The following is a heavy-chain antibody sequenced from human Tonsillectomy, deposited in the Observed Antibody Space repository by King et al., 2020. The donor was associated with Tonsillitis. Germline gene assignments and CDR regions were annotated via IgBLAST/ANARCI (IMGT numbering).Heavy chain of an antibody. D-gene: IGHD3-9*01. Sequence: QLVQSGAEVKKPGASVKVSCKASGYTFTTYVISWVRQAPGQGLEWMGWISAYNGITNYAQNLQGRVTMTTDTSTSTAYMELRSLRSDDTAVYYCARVNGYYDILTGYYHNPWGQGTLVTVSS. V-gene: IGHV1-18*01. CDR1: GYTFTTYV. J-gene: IGHJ5*02. CDR3: ARVNGYYDILTGYYHNP. CDR2: ISAYNGIT.